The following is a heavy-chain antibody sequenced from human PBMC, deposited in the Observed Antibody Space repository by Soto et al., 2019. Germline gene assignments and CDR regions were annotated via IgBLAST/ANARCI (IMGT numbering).Heavy chain of an antibody. CDR1: GFTFSYEW. D-gene: IGHD1-1*01. V-gene: IGHV3-74*01. J-gene: IGHJ4*02. CDR3: ARGGLEPFDY. Sequence: GGSLRVSCATSGFTFSYEWMHWVRQVPGKGLVWVSRINKDGSYKNYADFVEGRFTISRDDAKSELYLHMDRLRAEDTAVYYCARGGLEPFDYLGQGALVTVSS. CDR2: INKDGSYK.